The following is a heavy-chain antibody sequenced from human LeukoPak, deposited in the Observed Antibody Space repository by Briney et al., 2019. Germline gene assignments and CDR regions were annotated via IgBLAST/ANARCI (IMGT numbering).Heavy chain of an antibody. Sequence: PGRSLRLSCAASGFTFSSYGMHWVRQAPGKGLEWVAVISYDGSNKYYADSVKGRFTISRDNSKNTLYLQMNSLRAEDTAVYYRAKDHVSYGDHYYFDYWGQGTLVTVSS. D-gene: IGHD4-17*01. CDR2: ISYDGSNK. CDR1: GFTFSSYG. V-gene: IGHV3-30*18. J-gene: IGHJ4*02. CDR3: AKDHVSYGDHYYFDY.